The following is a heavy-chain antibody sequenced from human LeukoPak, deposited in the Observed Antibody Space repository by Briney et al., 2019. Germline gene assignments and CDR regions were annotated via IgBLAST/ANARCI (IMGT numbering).Heavy chain of an antibody. CDR3: ARQTRDGSGSRGYSFDF. CDR2: IYPGDSDT. D-gene: IGHD3-10*01. J-gene: IGHJ4*01. V-gene: IGHV5-51*01. CDR1: GYIFTSNW. Sequence: GESLKISCQGSGYIFTSNWIGWVRQMPGKGLEWMGFIYPGDSDTSYSPSFEGQVTISVDKSISTAYLQWSSLKASDTGMYYCARQTRDGSGSRGYSFDFWGHGTLVTVSS.